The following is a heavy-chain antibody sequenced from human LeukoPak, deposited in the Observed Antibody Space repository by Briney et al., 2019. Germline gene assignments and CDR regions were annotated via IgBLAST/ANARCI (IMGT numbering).Heavy chain of an antibody. Sequence: PSETLSLTCTVSGGSISSYYWSWIRQPAGKGLEWIGRIYTSGSTNYNPSLKSRVTMSVDTSKNQFSLKLDSVTAADTAVYYCARDKDHTYGRYFAYWGQGTPVTVSS. CDR1: GGSISSYY. CDR3: ARDKDHTYGRYFAY. J-gene: IGHJ4*03. CDR2: IYTSGST. V-gene: IGHV4-4*07. D-gene: IGHD1-14*01.